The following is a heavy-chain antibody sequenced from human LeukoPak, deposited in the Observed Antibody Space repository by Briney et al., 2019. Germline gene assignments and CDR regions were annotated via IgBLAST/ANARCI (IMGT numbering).Heavy chain of an antibody. CDR1: GGTFSSYA. CDR2: IIPIFGTA. Sequence: ASVKVSCKASGGTFSSYAISWVRQAPGQGLEWMGGIIPIFGTANYAQKFQGRVTITADESTSTAYMELSSLRSEDTAVYYCANRPLRFLEWKNWFDPWGQGTLVTVSS. CDR3: ANRPLRFLEWKNWFDP. V-gene: IGHV1-69*01. J-gene: IGHJ5*02. D-gene: IGHD3-3*01.